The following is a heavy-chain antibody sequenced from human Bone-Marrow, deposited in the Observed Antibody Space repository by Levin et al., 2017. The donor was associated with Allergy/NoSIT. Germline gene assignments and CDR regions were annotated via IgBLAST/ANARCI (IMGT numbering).Heavy chain of an antibody. CDR1: GFTFSSSA. D-gene: IGHD5-12*01. J-gene: IGHJ4*02. Sequence: GSLRLSCAASGFTFSSSAMHWVRQAPGKGLEWVSIVSYDGSSRYYADSVRGRFTISRDNSMNTLYLQMNSLRAEDTAVYYCAREVPSGYEPFDSWGQGTLVTVSS. CDR2: VSYDGSSR. V-gene: IGHV3-30*04. CDR3: AREVPSGYEPFDS.